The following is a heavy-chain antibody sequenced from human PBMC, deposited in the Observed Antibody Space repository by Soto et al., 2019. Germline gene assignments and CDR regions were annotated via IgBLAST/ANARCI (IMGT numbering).Heavy chain of an antibody. D-gene: IGHD6-13*01. Sequence: PVGSLRLSCAASGFTFSSYGMHWVRQAPGKGLEWVAVISYDGSNKYYADSVKGRFTISRDNSKNTLYLQMNSLRAEDTAVYYCAKVISGYSSSWYEYYYYGMDVWGQGTTVTVSS. V-gene: IGHV3-30*18. CDR3: AKVISGYSSSWYEYYYYGMDV. J-gene: IGHJ6*02. CDR2: ISYDGSNK. CDR1: GFTFSSYG.